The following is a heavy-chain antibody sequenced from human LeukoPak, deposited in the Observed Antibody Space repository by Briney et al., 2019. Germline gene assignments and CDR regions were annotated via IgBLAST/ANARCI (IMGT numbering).Heavy chain of an antibody. CDR2: ISAYNGNT. D-gene: IGHD6-13*01. V-gene: IGHV1-18*01. Sequence: ASVKVSCKASGYTFTSYGISWVRQAPGQGLEWMGWISAYNGNTNYAQKLQGRVTMTTDTSTSTAYMELRSLRSDDTAVYYCARVPAGYSSSWYYFDYWGQGTLVTVSS. CDR1: GYTFTSYG. J-gene: IGHJ4*02. CDR3: ARVPAGYSSSWYYFDY.